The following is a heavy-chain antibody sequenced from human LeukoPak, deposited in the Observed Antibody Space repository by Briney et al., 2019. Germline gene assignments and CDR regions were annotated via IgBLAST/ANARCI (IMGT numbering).Heavy chain of an antibody. J-gene: IGHJ6*03. D-gene: IGHD6-13*01. Sequence: GGSLRLSCAASGFTFSSYAMIWVRQAPGKGLEWVSAISGSGGSTYYADSVKGRFTISRDNSKNTLYLQMNSLRAEDTAVYYCASPPGIAAAGIYYYYYYMDVWGKGTTVTVSS. CDR2: ISGSGGST. CDR1: GFTFSSYA. CDR3: ASPPGIAAAGIYYYYYYMDV. V-gene: IGHV3-23*01.